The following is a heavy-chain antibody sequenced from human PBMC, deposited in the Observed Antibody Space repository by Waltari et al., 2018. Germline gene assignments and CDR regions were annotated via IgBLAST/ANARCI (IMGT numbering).Heavy chain of an antibody. Sequence: QVQLVQSGAEVKKPGASVKVSCKVSGYTLTELSMHWVRQAPGKGLEWMGGFDPEDGETIYAQKFQGRVTMTEETSTDTAYMELSSLGSEDTAVYYCANGGGRIVGAPFDYWGQGTLVTVSS. CDR1: GYTLTELS. J-gene: IGHJ4*02. CDR2: FDPEDGET. CDR3: ANGGGRIVGAPFDY. V-gene: IGHV1-24*01. D-gene: IGHD1-26*01.